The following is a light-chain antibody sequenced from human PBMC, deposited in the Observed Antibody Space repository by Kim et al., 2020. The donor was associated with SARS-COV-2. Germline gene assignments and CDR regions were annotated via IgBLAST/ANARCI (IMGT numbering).Light chain of an antibody. CDR3: KSRDSSGNHLV. J-gene: IGLJ3*02. CDR2: GKN. CDR1: SLRSYY. V-gene: IGLV3-19*01. Sequence: ALGQTVRITWQGDSLRSYYASWYQQKPGQAPVLVIYGKNNRPSGIPDRFSGSSSGNTASLTITGAQAEDEADYYCKSRDSSGNHLVFGGGTKLTVL.